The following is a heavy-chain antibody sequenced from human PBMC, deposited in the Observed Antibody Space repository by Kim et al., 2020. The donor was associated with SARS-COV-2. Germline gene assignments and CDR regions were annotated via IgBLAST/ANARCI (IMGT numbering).Heavy chain of an antibody. CDR3: ARDTQCSSTSCYYYYYYMDV. CDR2: ISAYNGNT. Sequence: ASVKVSCKASGYTFSSYGISWVRQAPGQGLEWMGWISAYNGNTNYALKLQGRVTMTTDTSTSTAYMELRSLRSDDTAVYYCARDTQCSSTSCYYYYYYMDVWGKGTTVTVSS. J-gene: IGHJ6*03. V-gene: IGHV1-18*01. CDR1: GYTFSSYG. D-gene: IGHD2-2*01.